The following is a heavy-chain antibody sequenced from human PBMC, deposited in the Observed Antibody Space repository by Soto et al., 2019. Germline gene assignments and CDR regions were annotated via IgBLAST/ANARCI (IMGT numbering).Heavy chain of an antibody. CDR1: GFTFNSYA. CDR2: IGGSDGSK. CDR3: AKGRCSSTRCYAPFDY. Sequence: GGSLRLSCAASGFTFNSYAMNWVRQAPGKGLEWVSSIGGSDGSKYYADNVKGRFTISRDNTKNTLYLEMNSLRPEDTAVYHCAKGRCSSTRCYAPFDYWGQGTLVTVSS. J-gene: IGHJ4*02. D-gene: IGHD2-2*01. V-gene: IGHV3-23*01.